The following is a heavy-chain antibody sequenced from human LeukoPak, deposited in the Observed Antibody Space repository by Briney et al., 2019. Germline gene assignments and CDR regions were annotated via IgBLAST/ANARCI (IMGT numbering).Heavy chain of an antibody. Sequence: SETLSLTCTVSGGSISGYYWSWIRQPAGKGLEWIGRFYTSGSTNYNPSLKSRVTMSVDTSKSQFSLKLSSVTAADTAVYYCVSSRGYSYGYFDYWGQGTLVTVSS. D-gene: IGHD5-18*01. V-gene: IGHV4-4*07. CDR2: FYTSGST. J-gene: IGHJ4*02. CDR3: VSSRGYSYGYFDY. CDR1: GGSISGYY.